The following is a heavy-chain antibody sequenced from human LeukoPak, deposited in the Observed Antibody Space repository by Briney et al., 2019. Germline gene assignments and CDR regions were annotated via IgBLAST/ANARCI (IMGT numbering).Heavy chain of an antibody. D-gene: IGHD4-17*01. J-gene: IGHJ4*02. CDR3: ARGVSYGDF. V-gene: IGHV3-30-3*01. Sequence: PGRSLRLSCAASGFTFSSYAMHWVRQAPGKGLEWVAVISYDGSNKYYADSVKGRFTISRDNSKNTLYLQMNSLRAEDTAVYYCARGVSYGDFWGQGTLVTVSS. CDR1: GFTFSSYA. CDR2: ISYDGSNK.